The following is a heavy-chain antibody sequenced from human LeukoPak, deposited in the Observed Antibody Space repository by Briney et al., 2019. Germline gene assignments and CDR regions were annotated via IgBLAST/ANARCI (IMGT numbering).Heavy chain of an antibody. Sequence: SETLSLTCTVSGGSISNYYWMWIRQPPGKGLEWIGYIYYSGSTNYNPSLKGRVTISVDTSKNQFSLKLSSVTAADTAVYYCASRGYSYGSRWFDPWGQGTLVTVSS. D-gene: IGHD5-18*01. J-gene: IGHJ5*02. CDR1: GGSISNYY. CDR2: IYYSGST. CDR3: ASRGYSYGSRWFDP. V-gene: IGHV4-59*01.